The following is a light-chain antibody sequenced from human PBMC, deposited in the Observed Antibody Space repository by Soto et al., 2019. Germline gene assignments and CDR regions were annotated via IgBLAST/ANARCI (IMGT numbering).Light chain of an antibody. V-gene: IGLV3-21*01. CDR3: QVWDTDNDHHV. CDR2: YDN. Sequence: SYELTQSPSVSVAPGQTATITCGGNNIGSKSVNWYQQKAGQAPVFVMSYDNDRPSGIPERFSGSNSGNTATLTLSRVEPGDEADYYCQVWDTDNDHHVFGSGTKLTVL. CDR1: NIGSKS. J-gene: IGLJ1*01.